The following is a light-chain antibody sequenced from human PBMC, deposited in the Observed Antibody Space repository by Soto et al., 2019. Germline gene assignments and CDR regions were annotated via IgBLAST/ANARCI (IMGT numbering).Light chain of an antibody. J-gene: IGKJ3*01. CDR3: LQKYFYPFT. Sequence: EIVLTQSPATLSLSPGERATLSCRASESVSTNLAWYQQKAGQAPRLLIYGASTRATGIPARFSGSGSGTEFTLTISSLQPEDFATYYCLQKYFYPFTFGPGTKVDIK. CDR2: GAS. V-gene: IGKV3-15*01. CDR1: ESVSTN.